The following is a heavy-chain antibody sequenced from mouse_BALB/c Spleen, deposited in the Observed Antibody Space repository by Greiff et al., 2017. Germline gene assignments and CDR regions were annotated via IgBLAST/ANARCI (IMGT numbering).Heavy chain of an antibody. CDR1: GYSFTGYA. CDR2: INPYNGGT. CDR3: ARCGEQWYYFDY. V-gene: IGHV1-31*01. J-gene: IGHJ2*01. Sequence: VQLQQSGPGLVQPGASLKISCKASGYSFTGYAMNWVHQTPGKNLEWIGLINPYNGGTSYNQKFKGKATLTVDKSSSTAYMELLSLTSEDSAVYCCARCGEQWYYFDYWGQGTTVTVSA. D-gene: IGHD2-13*01.